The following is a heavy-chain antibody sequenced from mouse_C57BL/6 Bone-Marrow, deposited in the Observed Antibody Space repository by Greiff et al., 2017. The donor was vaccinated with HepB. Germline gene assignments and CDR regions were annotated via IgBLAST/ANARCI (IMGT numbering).Heavy chain of an antibody. CDR1: GYTFTSYW. CDR3: ARLLLRPMDY. J-gene: IGHJ4*01. V-gene: IGHV1-69*01. CDR2: IDPSDSYT. D-gene: IGHD1-2*01. Sequence: QVQLQQSGAELVMPGASVKLSCKASGYTFTSYWMHWVKQRPGQGLEWIGEIDPSDSYTNYNQKFKGKSTLTVDKSSSTAYMQLSSLTSEDSAVYYCARLLLRPMDYWGEGTSVTVSS.